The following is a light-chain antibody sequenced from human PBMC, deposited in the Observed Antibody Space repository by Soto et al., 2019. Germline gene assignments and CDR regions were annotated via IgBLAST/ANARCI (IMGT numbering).Light chain of an antibody. J-gene: IGKJ4*01. CDR3: KQYDNLPLT. V-gene: IGKV1-33*01. CDR1: QDISNY. CDR2: DAS. Sequence: DIQMTQSPSSLSASVGDRVTITCQASQDISNYLNWYQQKPGKAPKLLIYDASNLETGVPSRFSGSGSGTDFTFTISSLQPEDIATYYCKQYDNLPLTSGGGTKVEIK.